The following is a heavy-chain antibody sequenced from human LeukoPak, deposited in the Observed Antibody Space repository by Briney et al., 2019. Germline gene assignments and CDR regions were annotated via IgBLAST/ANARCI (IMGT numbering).Heavy chain of an antibody. CDR3: TRDGIRVLDY. CDR1: GDSVSSNSAA. CDR2: TYYRSKWYN. Sequence: SQTLSLTCAISGDSVSSNSAAWNWIRQSPSRGLEWLGRTYYRSKWYNDYAVSVKSRIVIDPDTSKNQFSLQLSSVTPEDTAVYYCTRDGIRVLDYWGQGILVTVSS. V-gene: IGHV6-1*01. J-gene: IGHJ4*02. D-gene: IGHD1-1*01.